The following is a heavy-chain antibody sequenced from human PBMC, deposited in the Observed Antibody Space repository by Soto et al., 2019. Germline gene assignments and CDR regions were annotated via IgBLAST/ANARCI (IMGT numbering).Heavy chain of an antibody. CDR3: AKDRFGVHYYDSSGYYLFDY. J-gene: IGHJ4*02. Sequence: EVQLLESGGGLVQPGGSLRLSCAASGFTFSSYAMSWVRQAPGKGLEWVSAISGSGGSTYYADSVKGRFTISRDNSKNTLYLQMNSLRAEDTAVYYCAKDRFGVHYYDSSGYYLFDYWGQGTLVTVSS. CDR1: GFTFSSYA. D-gene: IGHD3-22*01. V-gene: IGHV3-23*01. CDR2: ISGSGGST.